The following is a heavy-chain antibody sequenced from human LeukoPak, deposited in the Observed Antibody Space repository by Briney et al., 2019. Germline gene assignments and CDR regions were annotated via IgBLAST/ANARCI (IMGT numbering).Heavy chain of an antibody. CDR1: GFTFSSYE. J-gene: IGHJ5*02. CDR2: IYYSGST. V-gene: IGHV4-39*07. CDR3: LRELEGWFDP. D-gene: IGHD1-7*01. Sequence: GSLRLSCAASGFTFSSYEMNWVRQAPGKGLEWIGSIYYSGSTYYNPSLKSRVTISVDTSKNQFSLKLSSVTAADTAVYYCLRELEGWFDPWGQGTLVTISS.